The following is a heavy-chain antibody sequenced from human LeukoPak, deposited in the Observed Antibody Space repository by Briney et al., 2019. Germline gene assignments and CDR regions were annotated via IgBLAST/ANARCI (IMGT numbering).Heavy chain of an antibody. V-gene: IGHV3-11*01. CDR2: ISSSTSNI. Sequence: GGSLRLSCAASGFTFSDYYMSWIRQAPGKGLEWVSYISSSTSNIYYADSVKGRFTISRDNAKNSLYLQMNSLRAEDTALYYCAKDISTVVTRGYFQHWGQGTLVTVSS. J-gene: IGHJ1*01. CDR3: AKDISTVVTRGYFQH. CDR1: GFTFSDYY. D-gene: IGHD4-23*01.